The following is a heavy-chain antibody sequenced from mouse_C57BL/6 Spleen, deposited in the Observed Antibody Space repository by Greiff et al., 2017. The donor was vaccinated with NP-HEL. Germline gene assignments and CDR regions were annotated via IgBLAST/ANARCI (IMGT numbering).Heavy chain of an antibody. CDR1: GYSITSGYY. D-gene: IGHD1-3*01. Sequence: DVQLQGSGPGLVNPSQSLSLTCSVTGYSITSGYYWNWIRQFPGNKLEWMGYISYDGSNNYNPSLKNRISITRDTSKNQFFLKLNSVTTEDTATYYCARGKCDEADYWGQGTSATVSS. CDR2: ISYDGSN. V-gene: IGHV3-6*01. CDR3: ARGKCDEADY. J-gene: IGHJ4*01.